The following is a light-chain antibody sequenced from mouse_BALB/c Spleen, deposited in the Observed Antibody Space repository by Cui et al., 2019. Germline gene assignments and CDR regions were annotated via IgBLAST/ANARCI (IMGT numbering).Light chain of an antibody. CDR1: SSVSY. CDR2: GIS. Sequence: EILLTQSPSIIAASLGEKVTITCSASSSVSYMNWYQQKPGSSPKIWIYGISNLASGVPARFSGSGSGTSFSFTINSMEAEDVATYYCQQRSSYPWTFGGGTKLEIK. CDR3: QQRSSYPWT. J-gene: IGKJ1*01. V-gene: IGKV4-90*01.